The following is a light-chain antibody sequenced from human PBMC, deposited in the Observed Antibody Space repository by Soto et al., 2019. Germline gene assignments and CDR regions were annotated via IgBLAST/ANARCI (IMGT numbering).Light chain of an antibody. CDR3: SPYTSSSTFVV. CDR2: DVS. CDR1: SSDVGGYNY. J-gene: IGLJ2*01. Sequence: QSALTQPASVSGSPGQSITISCTGTSSDVGGYNYVSWYQQHPGKAPKLMIYDVSNRPSGVSNRFSGSKSGNTASLTISGLQAEDEADYYYSPYTSSSTFVVFGGGTKVTVL. V-gene: IGLV2-14*01.